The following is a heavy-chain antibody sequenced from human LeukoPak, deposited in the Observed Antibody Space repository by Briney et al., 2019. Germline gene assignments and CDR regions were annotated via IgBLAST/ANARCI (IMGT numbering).Heavy chain of an antibody. Sequence: QAGGSLRLSCAASGFTFSSYWMSWVRQAPGKGLEWVANIKQDGSEKYYVDSVKGRFTISRDNAKNSLYLQMNSLRAEDTAAYYCARALTMVRGAFDYWGQGTLVTVSS. D-gene: IGHD3-10*01. J-gene: IGHJ4*02. CDR1: GFTFSSYW. CDR3: ARALTMVRGAFDY. CDR2: IKQDGSEK. V-gene: IGHV3-7*01.